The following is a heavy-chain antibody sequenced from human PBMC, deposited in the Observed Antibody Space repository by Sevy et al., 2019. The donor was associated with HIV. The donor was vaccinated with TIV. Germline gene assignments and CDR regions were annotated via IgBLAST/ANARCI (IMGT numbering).Heavy chain of an antibody. Sequence: GGSLRLSCAASGFTFSSYGMHWVRQAPGKGLEWVAVIWYDGSNKYYADSVKGRFTISRDNSKNTLYLQMNSLRVEDTAVYYCARDAPRPVCSGSYDFDYWGQGTLVTVSS. J-gene: IGHJ4*02. D-gene: IGHD1-26*01. V-gene: IGHV3-33*01. CDR1: GFTFSSYG. CDR3: ARDAPRPVCSGSYDFDY. CDR2: IWYDGSNK.